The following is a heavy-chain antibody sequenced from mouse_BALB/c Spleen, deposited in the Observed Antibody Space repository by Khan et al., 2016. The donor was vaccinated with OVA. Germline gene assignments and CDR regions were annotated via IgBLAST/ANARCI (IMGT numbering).Heavy chain of an antibody. Sequence: VQLQQSGAELARPGASVKMSCKASGYTFTTYTIHWVKQRPGQGLEWIAYIIPSNDYTNYNQKFKDRATLTADKSSSTAYMQLSSLTSEDSAVYYCAREGAYYRSDGWFAYWGQGTLVTVSA. CDR1: GYTFTTYT. CDR3: AREGAYYRSDGWFAY. J-gene: IGHJ3*01. V-gene: IGHV1-4*01. D-gene: IGHD2-14*01. CDR2: IIPSNDYT.